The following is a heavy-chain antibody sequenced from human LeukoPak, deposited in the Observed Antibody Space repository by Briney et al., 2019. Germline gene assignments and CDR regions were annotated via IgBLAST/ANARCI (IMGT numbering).Heavy chain of an antibody. D-gene: IGHD3-10*01. J-gene: IGHJ5*02. Sequence: SETLSLTCAVYGGSFSGYYWSWIRQPPGKGLEWRGEINHSGSTNYNPSLKSRVTISVDTSKNQFSLKLSSVTAADTSVYYCARVDYYGSGSYSWFDPWGQGTLVTVSS. CDR1: GGSFSGYY. CDR3: ARVDYYGSGSYSWFDP. CDR2: INHSGST. V-gene: IGHV4-34*01.